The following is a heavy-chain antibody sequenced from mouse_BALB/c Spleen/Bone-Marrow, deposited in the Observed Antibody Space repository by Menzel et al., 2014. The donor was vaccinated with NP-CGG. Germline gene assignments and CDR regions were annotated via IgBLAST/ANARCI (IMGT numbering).Heavy chain of an antibody. J-gene: IGHJ2*01. Sequence: EVMLVESGGGLVKPGGSLKLSCAASGFTFSSYAMSWVRRTPEKRLEWVASISSGGSTYYPDSVKGRFTISRDNARNILCLQMSSLRSEDTAMYYCARDDYDDQYYFDYRGQGTTLTVSS. CDR2: ISSGGST. CDR1: GFTFSSYA. D-gene: IGHD2-4*01. CDR3: ARDDYDDQYYFDY. V-gene: IGHV5-6-5*01.